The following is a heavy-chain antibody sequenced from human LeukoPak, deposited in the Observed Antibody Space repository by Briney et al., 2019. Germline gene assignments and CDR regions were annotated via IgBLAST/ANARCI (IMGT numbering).Heavy chain of an antibody. J-gene: IGHJ4*02. CDR3: ASITMVRGEIAPDY. D-gene: IGHD3-10*01. Sequence: PGGSLRLSCAASGFTFSSYSMNWVRQAPGKGLEWVSSISSSSSYIYYADSVKGRFTISRDNAKNSLYLQMNSLRAEDTAVYYCASITMVRGEIAPDYWGQGTLVTVSS. CDR2: ISSSSSYI. CDR1: GFTFSSYS. V-gene: IGHV3-21*01.